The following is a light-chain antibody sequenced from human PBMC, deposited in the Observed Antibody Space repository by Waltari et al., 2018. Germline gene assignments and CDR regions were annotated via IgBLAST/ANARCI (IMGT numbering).Light chain of an antibody. Sequence: ETVVTQSPATLSVSPGERAHLSCTTSQSIGSSLDWYQQKPGQAPRLLIYRASTRATGIPARFSGSGSETEFTLTISSLQSEDFAVYYCQQYNNWPPGTFGQGTKVEI. CDR1: QSIGSS. CDR3: QQYNNWPPGT. J-gene: IGKJ1*01. V-gene: IGKV3-15*01. CDR2: RAS.